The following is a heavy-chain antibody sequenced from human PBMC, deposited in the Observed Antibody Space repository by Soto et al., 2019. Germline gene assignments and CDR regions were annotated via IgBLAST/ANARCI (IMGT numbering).Heavy chain of an antibody. D-gene: IGHD3-22*01. CDR2: VYYSGST. V-gene: IGHV4-31*03. Sequence: QVQLQESGPGLVKPSQTLSLTCTVSGGSISSGGYYWSWIRQHPGKGLEWIGYVYYSGSTYYNPSLKSRVTISVDTSKNQFSLKLSSVTAADTAVYYCARVEWSDSSGYSFDYWGQGTLVTVSS. CDR3: ARVEWSDSSGYSFDY. CDR1: GGSISSGGYY. J-gene: IGHJ4*02.